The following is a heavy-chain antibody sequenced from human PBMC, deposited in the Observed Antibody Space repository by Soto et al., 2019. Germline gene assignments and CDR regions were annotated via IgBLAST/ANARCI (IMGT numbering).Heavy chain of an antibody. CDR1: GYTFISYG. CDR3: ARALPTLAAAGHFEY. Sequence: ASVKVSCQASGYTFISYGFSWVRQAPGQGPEWMGWISTYNGNTDYAQKFQGRVTMTTDTSTSTAYMELRGLRSDDTAVYYCARALPTLAAAGHFEYWGQGTLVTVSS. D-gene: IGHD6-13*01. CDR2: ISTYNGNT. V-gene: IGHV1-18*01. J-gene: IGHJ4*02.